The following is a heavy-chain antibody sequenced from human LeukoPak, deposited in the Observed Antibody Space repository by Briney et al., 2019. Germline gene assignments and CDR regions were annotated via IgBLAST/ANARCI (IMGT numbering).Heavy chain of an antibody. CDR3: AALTPYYYMDV. CDR1: GFTFSGYA. D-gene: IGHD3-9*01. CDR2: ISSNGGST. Sequence: PGGSLRLSCAASGFTFSGYAMTWVRQAPGKGLEYVSAISSNGGSTYYANSVKGRFTISRDNSKNTLYLQMGSLRAEDMAVYYCAALTPYYYMDVWGKGTTVTVSS. J-gene: IGHJ6*03. V-gene: IGHV3-64*01.